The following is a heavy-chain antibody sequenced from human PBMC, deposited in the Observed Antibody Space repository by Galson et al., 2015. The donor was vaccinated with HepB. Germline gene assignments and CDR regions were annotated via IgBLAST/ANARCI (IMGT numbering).Heavy chain of an antibody. D-gene: IGHD6-6*01. CDR2: ISSSGSTI. CDR3: ASTYSSSSHWYYYYGMDV. V-gene: IGHV3-48*03. J-gene: IGHJ6*02. CDR1: GFTFSSYE. Sequence: SLRLSCAASGFTFSSYEMNWVRQAPGKGLEWVSYISSSGSTIYYADSVKGRFTVSRDNAKNSLYLQMNSLRAEDTAVYYCASTYSSSSHWYYYYGMDVWGQGTTVTVSS.